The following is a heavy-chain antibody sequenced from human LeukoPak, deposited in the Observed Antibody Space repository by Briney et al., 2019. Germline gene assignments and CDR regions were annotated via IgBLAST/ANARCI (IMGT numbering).Heavy chain of an antibody. CDR3: AKGPYQLPLDY. Sequence: GGSLRLSCAVSGFIFSSYAMSWVRQAPGKGLEWISAISGSGGSTYYADSVKGRFTISRDNPKNTLYLQMNSLRAEDTAVYYCAKGPYQLPLDYWGQGTLVTVSS. V-gene: IGHV3-23*01. CDR2: ISGSGGST. J-gene: IGHJ4*02. CDR1: GFIFSSYA. D-gene: IGHD2-2*01.